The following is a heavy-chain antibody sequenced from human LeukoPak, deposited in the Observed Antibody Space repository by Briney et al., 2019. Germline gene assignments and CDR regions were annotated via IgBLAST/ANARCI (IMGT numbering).Heavy chain of an antibody. CDR3: ATARRGYGSGSYSSYYFDY. CDR1: GYTLTELS. CDR2: FDPEDGET. J-gene: IGHJ4*02. D-gene: IGHD3-10*01. V-gene: IGHV1-24*01. Sequence: ASVKVSCKXSGYTLTELSMHWVRQAPGKGLEWMGGFDPEDGETIYSQKFQGRVTMTEDTSTDTAYMELSSLRSEDTAVYYCATARRGYGSGSYSSYYFDYWGQGTLVTVSS.